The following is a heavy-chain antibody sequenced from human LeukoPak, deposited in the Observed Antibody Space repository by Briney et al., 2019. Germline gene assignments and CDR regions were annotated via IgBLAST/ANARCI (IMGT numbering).Heavy chain of an antibody. J-gene: IGHJ5*02. CDR1: GGSFSGYY. V-gene: IGHV4-34*01. CDR3: ASAGYGDYATQTGWNWFDP. D-gene: IGHD4-17*01. Sequence: SETLSLTCAVYGGSFSGYYWSWIRQPPGKGLEWIGEINHRGSTNYNPSLKSRVTISVDTSKNQFSLRLSSVTAADTAVYYCASAGYGDYATQTGWNWFDPWGQGTLVTVSS. CDR2: INHRGST.